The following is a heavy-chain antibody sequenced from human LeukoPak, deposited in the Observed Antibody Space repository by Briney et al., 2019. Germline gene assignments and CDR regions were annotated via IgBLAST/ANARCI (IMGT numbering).Heavy chain of an antibody. V-gene: IGHV1-2*02. CDR3: ARVDDILTGYYPPFDY. J-gene: IGHJ4*02. D-gene: IGHD3-9*01. CDR1: GYTFTGYY. CDR2: INPNSGGT. Sequence: ASVKVSCKASGYTFTGYYMHWVRQAPGQGLEWMGWINPNSGGTNYAQKFQGRVTMTRDTSISTAYMELSRLRSDDTAVYYCARVDDILTGYYPPFDYWGQGTLVTVSS.